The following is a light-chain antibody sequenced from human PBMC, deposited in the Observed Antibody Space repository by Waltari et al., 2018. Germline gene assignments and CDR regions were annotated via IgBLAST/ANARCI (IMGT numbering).Light chain of an antibody. J-gene: IGLJ2*01. CDR2: DDN. CDR3: GSWHHSLTGGVV. CDR1: SPNIGNNY. Sequence: QSVLTQPPSVSAASGQNVTISCSGSSPNIGNNYVYWYQQLPGTAPKLLSYDDNKRPSGIPDRFSASKSGTSATLGIAGLQTGDEADYYCGSWHHSLTGGVVFGGGTTVTVL. V-gene: IGLV1-51*01.